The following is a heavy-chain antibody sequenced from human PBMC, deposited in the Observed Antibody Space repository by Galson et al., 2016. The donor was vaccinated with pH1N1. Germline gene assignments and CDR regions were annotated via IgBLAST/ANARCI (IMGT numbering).Heavy chain of an antibody. CDR3: ACMVRGDYFDH. CDR2: INPYTGDT. Sequence: SVKVSCKAPGYTFTSYGISWVRQAPGQGLEWMGWINPYTGDTNYAQKLQGRVTMTTDTSTSTAYMELRSLRSDDTAVYYCACMVRGDYFDHWGQGTLVTVSS. CDR1: GYTFTSYG. V-gene: IGHV1-18*01. D-gene: IGHD3-10*01. J-gene: IGHJ4*02.